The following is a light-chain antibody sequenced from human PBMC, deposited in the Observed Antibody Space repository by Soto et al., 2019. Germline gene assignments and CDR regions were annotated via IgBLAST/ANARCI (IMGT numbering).Light chain of an antibody. Sequence: EIVLTQSSGTLSLSPGERATPSCRASQSLKKTYLAWYQQKPGQAPRLLIYGASRRATGIPDRFSASGSATDFSLTIRRLEPEDSAVYYCQQYGGSLWTFGQGTKVDIK. CDR2: GAS. V-gene: IGKV3-20*01. CDR1: QSLKKTY. CDR3: QQYGGSLWT. J-gene: IGKJ1*01.